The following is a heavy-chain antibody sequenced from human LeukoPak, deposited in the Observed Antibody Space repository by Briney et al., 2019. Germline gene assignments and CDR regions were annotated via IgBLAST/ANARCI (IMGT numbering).Heavy chain of an antibody. D-gene: IGHD3-3*01. Sequence: SQTLSLTCTVSGGSISSGDYYWRWIRQPPGKGLEWIGYIYYSGSTYYNPSLKSRVTISVDTSKNQFSLKLSSVTAADTAVYYCARVRFWSGYYTGADYWGQGTLVTVSS. J-gene: IGHJ4*02. V-gene: IGHV4-30-4*08. CDR1: GGSISSGDYY. CDR3: ARVRFWSGYYTGADY. CDR2: IYYSGST.